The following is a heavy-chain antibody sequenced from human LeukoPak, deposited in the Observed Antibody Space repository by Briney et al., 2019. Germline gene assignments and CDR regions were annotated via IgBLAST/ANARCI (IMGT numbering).Heavy chain of an antibody. D-gene: IGHD2-2*01. CDR1: GGSISSYY. V-gene: IGHV4-4*07. CDR3: ARGCSSTSCPSTYYYYYMDV. J-gene: IGHJ6*03. CDR2: IYTSGST. Sequence: SETLSFTCTVSGGSISSYYWSWIRQPAGKGLEWIGRIYTSGSTNYNPSLKSRVTMSVDTSKNQFSLKLTSVTAADTAVYYCARGCSSTSCPSTYYYYYMDVWGKGTTVTVSS.